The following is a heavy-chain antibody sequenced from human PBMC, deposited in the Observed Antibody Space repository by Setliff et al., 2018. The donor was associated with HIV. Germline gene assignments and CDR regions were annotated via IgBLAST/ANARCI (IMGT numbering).Heavy chain of an antibody. Sequence: SETLSLTCTVSGGSISSYYWSWIRQPPGRGLEWIGYIYYSGSTNYNPSLKSRVTISVDTSKNQFSLKLSSVTAADTAVYYCARPRSGTYRGHYYYYMDVWGKGTTVTV. CDR3: ARPRSGTYRGHYYYYMDV. V-gene: IGHV4-59*01. CDR2: IYYSGST. D-gene: IGHD3-10*01. CDR1: GGSISSYY. J-gene: IGHJ6*03.